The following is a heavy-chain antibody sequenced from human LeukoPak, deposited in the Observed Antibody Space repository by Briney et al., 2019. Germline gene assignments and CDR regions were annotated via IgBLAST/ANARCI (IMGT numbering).Heavy chain of an antibody. D-gene: IGHD5-18*01. CDR2: ISWNSGGI. V-gene: IGHV3-9*03. CDR1: GFTFDDYA. J-gene: IGHJ5*01. Sequence: SGGSLRLSCAASGFTFDDYAMHWVRQVPGKGLEWVSGISWNSGGIAYADSVKGRFTISRDNAKNSLYLEMNSLKVEDMALSYCGKISRSVREVRDTLGWFDSLGQGALVGVCS. CDR3: GKISRSVREVRDTLGWFDS.